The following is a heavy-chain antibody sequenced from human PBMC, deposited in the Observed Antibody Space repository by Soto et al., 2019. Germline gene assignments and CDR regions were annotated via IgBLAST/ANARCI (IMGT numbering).Heavy chain of an antibody. V-gene: IGHV3-30*18. CDR3: AKALVKTSSWPAD. CDR1: GFNVSSYG. D-gene: IGHD2-2*01. CDR2: ISYDGSHK. Sequence: HVQLVESGGGVVQPGRSLRLACAVAGFNVSSYGMHWFRQAPGKGLEWVAVISYDGSHKASADSVKGRFAISRDNSKNTLFLQMNSLRVEDTAVYYCAKALVKTSSWPADWGQGTLVTVSS. J-gene: IGHJ4*02.